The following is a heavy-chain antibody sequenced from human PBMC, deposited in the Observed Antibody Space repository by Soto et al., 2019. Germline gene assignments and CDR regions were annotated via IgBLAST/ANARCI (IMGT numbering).Heavy chain of an antibody. CDR2: ISAYNGNT. CDR1: ADTSTSYY. Sequence: GASVKVSCKAPADTSTSYYIHWVRQAPGQGLEWMGWISAYNGNTNYAQKLQGRVTMTTDTSTSTAYMELRSLRSDDTAVYYCARDGSYADYWGQGTLVTVSS. CDR3: ARDGSYADY. D-gene: IGHD2-15*01. V-gene: IGHV1-18*04. J-gene: IGHJ4*02.